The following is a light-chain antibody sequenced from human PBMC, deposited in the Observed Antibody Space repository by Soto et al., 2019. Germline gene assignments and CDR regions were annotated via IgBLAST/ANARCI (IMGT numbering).Light chain of an antibody. CDR3: QQYNNWPPWT. V-gene: IGKV3-15*01. CDR2: GAS. CDR1: QSVSSN. J-gene: IGKJ1*01. Sequence: EIVMTQSPATLSVSPGERATLSCRASQSVSSNLAWYQQKPGQAPRLLIYGASTRATGIPARLSGSGSGTGFTRTTSSLQFGEFAVYYCQQYNNWPPWTFGQGTKVEIK.